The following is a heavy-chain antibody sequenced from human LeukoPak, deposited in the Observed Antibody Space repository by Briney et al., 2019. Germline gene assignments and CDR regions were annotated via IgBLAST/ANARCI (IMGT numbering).Heavy chain of an antibody. CDR3: TTVYSTSWSRSDY. D-gene: IGHD6-13*01. CDR2: IYPTDSDT. CDR1: EYTFSTYW. J-gene: IGHJ4*02. V-gene: IGHV5-51*01. Sequence: GESLQISCKGSEYTFSTYWIAWVRQMPGKGLEWMGVIYPTDSDTRYSPSFQGQVTISADRSISTAYLQWSSLEASDTAMYYCTTVYSTSWSRSDYWGQGTLVTVSS.